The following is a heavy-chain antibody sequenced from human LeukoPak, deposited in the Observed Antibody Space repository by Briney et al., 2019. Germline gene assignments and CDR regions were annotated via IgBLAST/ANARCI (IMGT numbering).Heavy chain of an antibody. D-gene: IGHD5-24*01. CDR3: ARSRDGYNGLFDP. Sequence: GGSLRLSCVASGLTFSSYSMTWIRQAPGKGLEWVSAITNSSSYIYYAASVKGRFTISRDNAKSSLYLQMNSLRVEDTAVYYCARSRDGYNGLFDPWGQGTLVTVSS. V-gene: IGHV3-21*01. CDR2: ITNSSSYI. J-gene: IGHJ5*02. CDR1: GLTFSSYS.